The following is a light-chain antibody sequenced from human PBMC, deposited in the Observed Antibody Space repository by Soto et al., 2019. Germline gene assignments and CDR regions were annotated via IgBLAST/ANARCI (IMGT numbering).Light chain of an antibody. Sequence: VMTQTPLSSPVTLGQPASLSCESAQSLLHSDGTTYLSWLQQRPGQPPRLLIYNASDRFSGVPDSFSGSGAGTDFTLIIDSVDREDVGVYYWLRSTYCPSTFGGGTKVEIK. CDR1: QSLLHSDGTTY. J-gene: IGKJ4*02. CDR2: NAS. V-gene: IGKV2-24*01. CDR3: LRSTYCPST.